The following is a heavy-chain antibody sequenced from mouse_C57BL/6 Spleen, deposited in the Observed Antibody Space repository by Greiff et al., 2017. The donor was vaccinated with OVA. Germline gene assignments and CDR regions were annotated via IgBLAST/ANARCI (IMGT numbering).Heavy chain of an antibody. Sequence: VQLQQSGPELVKPGASVKISCKASGYTFTDYYMNWVKQSHGKSLEWIGDINPNNGGTSYNQKFKGKATLTVDKSSSTAYMELRSLTSEDSAVYYCARDGNSYWGQGTSVTVSS. CDR1: GYTFTDYY. J-gene: IGHJ4*01. CDR3: ARDGNSY. CDR2: INPNNGGT. D-gene: IGHD2-1*01. V-gene: IGHV1-26*01.